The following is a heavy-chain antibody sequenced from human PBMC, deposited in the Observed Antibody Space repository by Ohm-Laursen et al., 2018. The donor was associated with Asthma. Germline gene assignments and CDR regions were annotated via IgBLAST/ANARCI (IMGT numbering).Heavy chain of an antibody. CDR1: GDSISSGDNY. Sequence: SQTLSLTCTVSGDSISSGDNYWSWIRQHPGKGLDWIGYIYHTGNTYYNPSLKSRFTISVDTSKTQFSLRLSSVTAADTAVYYCARARHTSYEESSGYYCFDYWGQGTLVTVSS. V-gene: IGHV4-31*03. CDR2: IYHTGNT. D-gene: IGHD3-22*01. CDR3: ARARHTSYEESSGYYCFDY. J-gene: IGHJ4*02.